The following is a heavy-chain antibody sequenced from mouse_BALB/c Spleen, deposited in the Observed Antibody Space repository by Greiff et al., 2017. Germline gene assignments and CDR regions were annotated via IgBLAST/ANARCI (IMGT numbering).Heavy chain of an antibody. V-gene: IGHV14-3*02. CDR1: GFNIKDTY. CDR3: ARSSMITRYWYFDV. J-gene: IGHJ1*01. CDR2: IDPANGNT. Sequence: EVQLQQSGAELVKPGASVKLSCTASGFNIKDTYMHWVKQRPEQGLEWIGRIDPANGNTKYDPQFQGKATITADTSSNTAYLQLSSLTSEDTAVYYCARSSMITRYWYFDVWGAGTTVTVSS. D-gene: IGHD2-4*01.